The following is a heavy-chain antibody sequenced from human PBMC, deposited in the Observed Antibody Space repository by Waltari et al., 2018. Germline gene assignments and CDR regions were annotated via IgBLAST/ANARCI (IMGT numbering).Heavy chain of an antibody. CDR3: ARERAGYCGGGSCSSPPGF. V-gene: IGHV4-34*01. CDR1: GGSFSGYY. J-gene: IGHJ4*02. D-gene: IGHD2-15*01. CDR2: INHSGST. Sequence: QVQLPQRCAGLLKPSETLSLTCAVYGGSFSGYYWSCIRQAPGKGLEWIGEINHSGSTKYNPSLESRLTISVDTSKNQFSLKLTSVTAADTAVYYCARERAGYCGGGSCSSPPGFWGQGTLVTVSS.